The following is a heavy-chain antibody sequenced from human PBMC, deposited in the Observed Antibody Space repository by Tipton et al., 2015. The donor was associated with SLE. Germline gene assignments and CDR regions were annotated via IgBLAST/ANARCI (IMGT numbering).Heavy chain of an antibody. J-gene: IGHJ4*02. CDR1: GFTFGNYA. D-gene: IGHD2-21*01. CDR3: AKDKSAYCSGMSCSLFVS. CDR2: IIYSSGNT. Sequence: SLRLSCAASGFTFGNYAMSWVRQAPGKGLEWVSIIYSSGNTYDADSVKGRFITSRENSKNTLYLQLNSLRPEDTAVYYCAKDKSAYCSGMSCSLFVSWCQGTLVTVSS. V-gene: IGHV3-23*03.